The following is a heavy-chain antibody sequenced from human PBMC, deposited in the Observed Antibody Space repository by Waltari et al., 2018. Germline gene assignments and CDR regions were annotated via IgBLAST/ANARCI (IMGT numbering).Heavy chain of an antibody. CDR1: GYTFTGYY. CDR2: INPNSGGT. Sequence: QVQLVQSGAEVKKPGASVKVSCKASGYTFTGYYMHWVRQAPGQGLEWMGRINPNSGGTNYAQKFQGRVTMTRDTSISTAYMELSRLRSDDTAVYYCARDAPIVVVPATVKKTRVDYWGQGTLVTVSS. V-gene: IGHV1-2*06. J-gene: IGHJ4*02. CDR3: ARDAPIVVVPATVKKTRVDY. D-gene: IGHD2-2*01.